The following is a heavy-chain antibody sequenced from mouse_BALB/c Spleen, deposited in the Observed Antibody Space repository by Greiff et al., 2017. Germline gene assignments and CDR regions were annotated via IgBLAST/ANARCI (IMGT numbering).Heavy chain of an antibody. CDR1: GFSLTSYG. J-gene: IGHJ4*01. CDR3: AEEVNRYYAMDY. Sequence: VKVVESGPSLVQPSQSLSITCTVSGFSLTSYGVHWVRQSPGKGLEWLGVIWRGGSTDYNAAFMSRLSITKDNSKSQVFFKMNSLQADDTAIYYCAEEVNRYYAMDYWGQGTSVTVSA. D-gene: IGHD2-2*01. CDR2: IWRGGST. V-gene: IGHV2-5-1*01.